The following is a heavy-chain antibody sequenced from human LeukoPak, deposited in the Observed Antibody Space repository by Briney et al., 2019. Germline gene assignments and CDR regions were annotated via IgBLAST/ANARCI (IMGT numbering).Heavy chain of an antibody. J-gene: IGHJ6*02. Sequence: PSETLSLTCTVSGGSVSSGSYYWSWIRQPPGKGLEWIGYIYYSGSTNYNPSLKSRVTISVDTSKNQFSLKLSSVTAADTAVYYCARDSVGATSDYYYGMDVWGQGTTVTVSS. CDR2: IYYSGST. CDR1: GGSVSSGSYY. D-gene: IGHD1-26*01. CDR3: ARDSVGATSDYYYGMDV. V-gene: IGHV4-61*01.